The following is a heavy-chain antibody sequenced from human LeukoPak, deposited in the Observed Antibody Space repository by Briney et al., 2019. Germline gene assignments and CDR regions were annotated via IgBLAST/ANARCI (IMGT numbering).Heavy chain of an antibody. CDR1: GGSISSSSYY. CDR2: IYYSGST. CDR3: ARDKLEGGYSNGLDY. J-gene: IGHJ4*02. D-gene: IGHD5-18*01. V-gene: IGHV4-39*07. Sequence: SETLSLTCTVSGGSISSSSYYWGWIRQPPGKGLEWIGSIYYSGSTYYNPSLKSRVTISVDTSKNQFSLKLSSVTAADTAVYYCARDKLEGGYSNGLDYWGQGTLVTVSS.